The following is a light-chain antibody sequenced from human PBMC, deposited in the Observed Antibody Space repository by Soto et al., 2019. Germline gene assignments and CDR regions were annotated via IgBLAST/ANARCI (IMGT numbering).Light chain of an antibody. V-gene: IGKV3-11*01. CDR1: QSVSSY. CDR2: DAS. CDR3: QQRSNWPPFT. Sequence: EVVLTQSPGTLSLSPGERATLSCRASQSVSSYLAWYQQKPGQAPRLLIYDASNRATGIPARFSGSGSGTDFTLTISSLEPEDFAVYYCQQRSNWPPFTFGQGTLLEIK. J-gene: IGKJ5*01.